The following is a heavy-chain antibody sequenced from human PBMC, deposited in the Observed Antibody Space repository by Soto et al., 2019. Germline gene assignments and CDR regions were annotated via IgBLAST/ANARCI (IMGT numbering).Heavy chain of an antibody. Sequence: GGSLRLSCAASGFTFSNYEMNWVRQAPGKGLEWVSYISSSGSNIYYADSVKGRFTVSRDNAKNSLNLQMNSLRDEDTAVYYCASDELGGYFDYWGQGTLVTVSS. CDR1: GFTFSNYE. V-gene: IGHV3-48*03. D-gene: IGHD6-6*01. CDR2: ISSSGSNI. CDR3: ASDELGGYFDY. J-gene: IGHJ4*03.